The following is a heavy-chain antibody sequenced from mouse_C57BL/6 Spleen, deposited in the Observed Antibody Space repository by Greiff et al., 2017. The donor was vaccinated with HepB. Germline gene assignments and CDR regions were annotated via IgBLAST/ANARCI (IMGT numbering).Heavy chain of an antibody. CDR1: GFNIKDYY. CDR3: TTLYYYGSSLWYFNV. D-gene: IGHD1-1*01. J-gene: IGHJ1*03. CDR2: IDPEDGDT. Sequence: VQLKQSGAELVRPGASVKLSCTASGFNIKDYYMHWVKQRPEQGLEWIGRIDPEDGDTEYAPKFQGKATMTADTSSNTAYLQLSSLTSEDTAVYYCTTLYYYGSSLWYFNVWGTGTTVTFSS. V-gene: IGHV14-1*01.